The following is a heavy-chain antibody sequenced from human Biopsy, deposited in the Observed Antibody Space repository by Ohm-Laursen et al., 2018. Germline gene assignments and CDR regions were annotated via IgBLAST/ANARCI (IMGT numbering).Heavy chain of an antibody. V-gene: IGHV3-9*01. CDR3: VKSAYSSGFWEASDY. CDR2: ISWNSDDI. Sequence: RSLRLSCAASGFTFDDYAMYWVRQVPGKGLEWVSGISWNSDDIGYADSVKGRFTISRDNARNALHLQMNSLRTEDTALYYCVKSAYSSGFWEASDYWGQGTLVTVSS. CDR1: GFTFDDYA. J-gene: IGHJ4*02. D-gene: IGHD6-19*01.